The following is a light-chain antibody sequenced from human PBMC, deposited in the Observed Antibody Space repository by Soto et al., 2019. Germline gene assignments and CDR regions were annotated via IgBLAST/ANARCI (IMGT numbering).Light chain of an antibody. V-gene: IGKV1-39*01. CDR3: QQYGNSYPYT. CDR1: QTINNY. J-gene: IGKJ2*01. Sequence: DIQMTQSPSSLSASVGDSVSITCRTSQTINNYLNWYQQKPGKAPKLLIYVASTLQGGVPSRFSGSGSGTDFTLTISRLEPEDFAFYYCQQYGNSYPYTFGQGTKLEVK. CDR2: VAS.